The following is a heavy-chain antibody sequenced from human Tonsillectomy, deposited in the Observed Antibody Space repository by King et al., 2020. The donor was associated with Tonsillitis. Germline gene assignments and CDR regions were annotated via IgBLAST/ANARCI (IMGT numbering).Heavy chain of an antibody. V-gene: IGHV4-59*01. CDR3: ARSRGGGGSYSFDY. CDR1: GGSISSYY. CDR2: IYYSGST. D-gene: IGHD1-26*01. J-gene: IGHJ4*02. Sequence: VKLQESGPGLVKPSETLSLTCTVSGGSISSYYWSWIRQPPGKGLEWIGNIYYSGSTNYNPSLKSRVTISVDTSKNQFSLRLSSVTAADTAVYYCARSRGGGGSYSFDYWGQGTLATVSS.